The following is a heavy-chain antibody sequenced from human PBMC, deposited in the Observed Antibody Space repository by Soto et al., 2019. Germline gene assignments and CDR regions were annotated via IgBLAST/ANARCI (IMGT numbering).Heavy chain of an antibody. J-gene: IGHJ6*02. V-gene: IGHV1-8*01. CDR2: MNPNSGNT. CDR3: ARSLGSYSYYYYYGMDV. D-gene: IGHD7-27*01. CDR1: GYTFTSYD. Sequence: GASVKVSCKASGYTFTSYDINWVRQATGQGLEWMGWMNPNSGNTGYAQKFQGRVTMTRNTSISTAYMELSSLRSEDTAVYYCARSLGSYSYYYYYGMDVWGQGTTVTVSS.